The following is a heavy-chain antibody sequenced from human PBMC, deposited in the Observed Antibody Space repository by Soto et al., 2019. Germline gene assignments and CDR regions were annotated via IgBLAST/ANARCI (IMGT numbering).Heavy chain of an antibody. CDR2: INAGNGNT. V-gene: IGHV1-3*01. D-gene: IGHD3-3*01. Sequence: ASVKVSCKASGYTFTSYAMHWVRQAPGQRLEWMGWINAGNGNTKYSQRFQGRVTITRDTSASTAYMELGSLRSEDTAVYYCASTPITIFGVVIDYYYYMDVWGKGTTVTVSS. CDR3: ASTPITIFGVVIDYYYYMDV. CDR1: GYTFTSYA. J-gene: IGHJ6*03.